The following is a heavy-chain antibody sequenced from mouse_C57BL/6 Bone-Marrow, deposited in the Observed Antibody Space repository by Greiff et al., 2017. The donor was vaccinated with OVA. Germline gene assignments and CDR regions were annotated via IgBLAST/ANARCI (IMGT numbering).Heavy chain of an antibody. D-gene: IGHD1-1*01. CDR2: IHPNSGST. CDR3: ARVDDGSRWYFED. V-gene: IGHV1-64*01. Sequence: QVQLQQPGAELVKPGASVKLSCKASGYTFTSYWMHWVKQRPGQGLEWIGMIHPNSGSTNYNEKFKSKATLTVDKSSSTASMQLSSLTSEDSAVYYCARVDDGSRWYFEDWGTGTTVTVSA. CDR1: GYTFTSYW. J-gene: IGHJ1*03.